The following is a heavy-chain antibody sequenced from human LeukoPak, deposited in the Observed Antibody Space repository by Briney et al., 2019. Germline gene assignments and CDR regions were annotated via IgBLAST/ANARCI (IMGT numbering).Heavy chain of an antibody. J-gene: IGHJ4*02. CDR2: IQYDGSNK. D-gene: IGHD3-10*01. V-gene: IGHV3-30*02. CDR3: AKDFLGYYGSGSYYVQRFFDY. CDR1: GFSFSNYG. Sequence: GGSLRLSCAASGFSFSNYGMHWVRQAPGKGLEWVAFIQYDGSNKYYADSVKGRFTISRDNSKNTLYLQMNSLRAEDTAVYYCAKDFLGYYGSGSYYVQRFFDYWGQGTLVTVSS.